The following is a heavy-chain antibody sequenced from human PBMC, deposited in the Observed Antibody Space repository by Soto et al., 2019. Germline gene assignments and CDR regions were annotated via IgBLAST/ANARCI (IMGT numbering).Heavy chain of an antibody. D-gene: IGHD6-13*01. CDR2: INHSGST. CDR1: GGSFSGYY. Sequence: SETLSLTCAVYGGSFSGYYWSWISQPPGKGLEWIGEINHSGSTNYNPSLKSRVTISVDTSKNQFSLKLSSVTAADTAVYYCARPHNSIAAGGVAFDIWGQGTMVTV. CDR3: ARPHNSIAAGGVAFDI. V-gene: IGHV4-34*01. J-gene: IGHJ3*02.